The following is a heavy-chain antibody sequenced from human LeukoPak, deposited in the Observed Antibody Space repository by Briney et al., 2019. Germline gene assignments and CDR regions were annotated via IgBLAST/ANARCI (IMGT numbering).Heavy chain of an antibody. CDR3: ARDDVGDLDY. Sequence: GGSLRLSCAASGFTFRAYCMAWVPETPGKGLEWVANMKQDGSANHYVDSVKGRFTISRDNVRNSPYLQMNSLSAEDSAVYYCARDDVGDLDYWGQGTLVTVSS. V-gene: IGHV3-7*01. D-gene: IGHD3-16*01. CDR2: MKQDGSAN. CDR1: GFTFRAYC. J-gene: IGHJ4*02.